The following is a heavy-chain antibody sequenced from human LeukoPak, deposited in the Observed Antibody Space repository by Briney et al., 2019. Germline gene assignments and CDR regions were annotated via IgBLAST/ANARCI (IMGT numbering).Heavy chain of an antibody. CDR3: AREVAGERNYYYYYYGMDV. D-gene: IGHD6-19*01. CDR1: GFTVSSNY. CDR2: IYSGGST. V-gene: IGHV3-53*01. J-gene: IGHJ6*02. Sequence: GGSLRLSCAASGFTVSSNYMSWVRQAPGKGLEWVSVIYSGGSTYYADSVKGRFTISRDNFKNTLYLQMNSLRAEDTAVYCCAREVAGERNYYYYYYGMDVWGQGTTVTVSS.